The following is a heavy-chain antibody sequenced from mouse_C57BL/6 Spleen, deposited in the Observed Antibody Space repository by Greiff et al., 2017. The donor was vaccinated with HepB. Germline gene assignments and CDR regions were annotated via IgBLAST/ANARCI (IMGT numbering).Heavy chain of an antibody. D-gene: IGHD1-1*01. Sequence: VQLQQSGAELARPGASVKLSCKASGYTFTSYGISWVKQRTGQGLEWIGEIYPRSGNTYYNEKFKGKATLTADKSSSTAYMELRSLTSEDSAVYFCARNGSSYWWYFDVWGTGTTVTVSS. CDR2: IYPRSGNT. J-gene: IGHJ1*03. CDR3: ARNGSSYWWYFDV. V-gene: IGHV1-81*01. CDR1: GYTFTSYG.